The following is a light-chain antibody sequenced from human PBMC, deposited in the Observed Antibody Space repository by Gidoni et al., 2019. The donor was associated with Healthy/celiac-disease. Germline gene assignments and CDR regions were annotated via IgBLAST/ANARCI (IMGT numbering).Light chain of an antibody. Sequence: SYDLTQSPSVSVSPGQTATITCQGERLEDLYVFWYVQTPGQSPLPVVYKDKNRPSGVPARFSGSNSANTATLTISGIQPVDEGDYYCQTWDSRSETVVFGGGTKLTVL. CDR2: KDK. V-gene: IGLV3-1*01. CDR3: QTWDSRSETVV. CDR1: RLEDLY. J-gene: IGLJ2*01.